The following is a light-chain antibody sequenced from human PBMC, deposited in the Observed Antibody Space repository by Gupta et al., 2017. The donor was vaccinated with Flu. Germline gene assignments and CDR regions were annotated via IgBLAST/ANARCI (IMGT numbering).Light chain of an antibody. J-gene: IGKJ2*01. Sequence: SRGERATINCRSSQSILYSSDNKNYLAWYQQKPGQPPKLLFYWASTRASGVPDRFSGSGSGTDFSLTITSLQAEDVAVYYCQQYDSFPHTFGQGTKVEVK. CDR1: QSILYSSDNKNY. CDR3: QQYDSFPHT. CDR2: WAS. V-gene: IGKV4-1*01.